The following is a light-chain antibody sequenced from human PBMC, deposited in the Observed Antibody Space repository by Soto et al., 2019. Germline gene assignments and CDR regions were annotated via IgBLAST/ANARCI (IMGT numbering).Light chain of an antibody. CDR2: EVT. Sequence: QSVLTQPPSASGSPGQTVTISCTGTSSDVGGYDYVSWYQQHPGEAPKLIIYEVTKRPSGVPDRFSGPKSGNTASLTVSGLQAEDEADYHCSSYAGGKNFYVFGTGTKVTVL. J-gene: IGLJ1*01. CDR1: SSDVGGYDY. CDR3: SSYAGGKNFYV. V-gene: IGLV2-8*01.